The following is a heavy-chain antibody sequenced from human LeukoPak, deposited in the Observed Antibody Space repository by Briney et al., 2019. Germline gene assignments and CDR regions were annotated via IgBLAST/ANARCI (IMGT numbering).Heavy chain of an antibody. D-gene: IGHD2-15*01. J-gene: IGHJ4*02. CDR1: GGSISGSDW. CDR2: IYHDGST. V-gene: IGHV4-4*02. CDR3: ARDHCSGGSCYPDY. Sequence: SSETLSLTCAVSGGSISGSDWWSWVRQPPGRGLEWIGEIYHDGSTNYNPSLKSRVTISVDTSKNQFSLKLSSVTAADTAVYYCARDHCSGGSCYPDYWGQGTLVTVSS.